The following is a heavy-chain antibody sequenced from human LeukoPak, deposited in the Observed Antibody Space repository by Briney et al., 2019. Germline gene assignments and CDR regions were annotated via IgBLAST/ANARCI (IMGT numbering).Heavy chain of an antibody. J-gene: IGHJ5*02. CDR1: GFTFSSYG. CDR3: AKGSLRWELMNNWFDP. Sequence: PGGSLRLSCAASGFTFSSYGMHWVRQAPGKGLGWVAVISYDGSNKYYADSVKGRFTISRDNSKNTLYLQMNSLRAEDTAVYYCAKGSLRWELMNNWFDPWGQGTLVTVSS. CDR2: ISYDGSNK. V-gene: IGHV3-30*18. D-gene: IGHD1-26*01.